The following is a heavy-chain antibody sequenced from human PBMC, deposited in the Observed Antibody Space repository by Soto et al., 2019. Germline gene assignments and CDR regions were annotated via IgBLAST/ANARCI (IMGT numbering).Heavy chain of an antibody. J-gene: IGHJ5*02. CDR3: VRGWGDCSGGSCYWFDP. V-gene: IGHV4-34*01. D-gene: IGHD2-15*01. CDR2: INHSGST. Sequence: SETLSLTCAVYGGSFSGYYWSWIRQPPGKGLEWIGEINHSGSTNYNPSLKSRVTISVDTSKNQFSLKLSSVTAADTAVYYCVRGWGDCSGGSCYWFDPWGQGTLVTVSS. CDR1: GGSFSGYY.